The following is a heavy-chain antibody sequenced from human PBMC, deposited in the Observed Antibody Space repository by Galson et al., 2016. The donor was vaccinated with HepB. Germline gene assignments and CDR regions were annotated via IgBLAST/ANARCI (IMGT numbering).Heavy chain of an antibody. D-gene: IGHD3-16*01. CDR2: SSDSGSTT. CDR1: GFTFSSYA. J-gene: IGHJ4*02. CDR3: AKMGPRVITTYYFAY. V-gene: IGHV3-23*01. Sequence: SLRLSCAASGFTFSSYAMTWVRQAPGKGLEWVSLSSDSGSTTYYADSVKDRFTISRDNPKNTLYLQMNSLRAEDTAGYYCAKMGPRVITTYYFAYWGQGPRVTFSS.